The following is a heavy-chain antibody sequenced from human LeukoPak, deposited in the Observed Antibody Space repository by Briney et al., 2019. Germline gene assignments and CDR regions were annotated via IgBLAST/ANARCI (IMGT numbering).Heavy chain of an antibody. Sequence: SQTLSLTCTVSGGSISSGGYYWRWTRQHPGKGLEWIGYIYYSGSTYYNPSLKSRVTISVDTSKNQFSLKLSSVTAADTAVYYCARDQGYSGYDLGYWGQGTLVTVSS. CDR3: ARDQGYSGYDLGY. V-gene: IGHV4-31*03. CDR2: IYYSGST. CDR1: GGSISSGGYY. D-gene: IGHD5-12*01. J-gene: IGHJ4*02.